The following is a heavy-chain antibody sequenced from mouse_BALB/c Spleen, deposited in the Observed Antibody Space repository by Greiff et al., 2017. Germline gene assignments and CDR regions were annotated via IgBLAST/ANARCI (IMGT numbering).Heavy chain of an antibody. J-gene: IGHJ2*01. V-gene: IGHV1-63*02. Sequence: QVQLQQSGAELVRPGTSVKISCKASGYTFTNYWLGWVKQRPGHGLEWIGDIYPGGGYTNYNEKFKGKATLTADTSSSTAYMQLSSLTSEDSAVYFCARRGYGSSYLDYWGQGTTLTVSS. CDR1: GYTFTNYW. CDR2: IYPGGGYT. CDR3: ARRGYGSSYLDY. D-gene: IGHD1-1*01.